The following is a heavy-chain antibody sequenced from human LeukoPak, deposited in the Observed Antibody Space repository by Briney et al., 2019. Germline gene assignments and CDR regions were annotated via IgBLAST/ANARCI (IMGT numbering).Heavy chain of an antibody. CDR3: ARVIVVGYYFDY. CDR1: GFTFSSYS. D-gene: IGHD3-22*01. CDR2: ISSSSSYI. V-gene: IGHV3-21*01. Sequence: GGSPRLSCAASGFTFSSYSMNWVRQAPGKGLEWVSSISSSSSYIYYADSVKGRFTISRDNAKNSLYLQINSLRAEDTAVYYCARVIVVGYYFDYWGQGTLVTVSS. J-gene: IGHJ4*02.